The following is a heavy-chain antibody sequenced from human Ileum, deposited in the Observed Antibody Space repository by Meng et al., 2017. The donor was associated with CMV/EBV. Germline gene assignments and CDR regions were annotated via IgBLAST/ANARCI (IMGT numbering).Heavy chain of an antibody. CDR2: LYYTGDPT. V-gene: IGHV3-23*01. J-gene: IGHJ3*02. Sequence: GESLKISCTASGFAFSNPVMIWVRQAPGKGLEWVSTLYYTGDPTYYADSVKGRFTISRDTSTSTLYLQLNGLRAEDTALYYCAKGLDSGSHYRAFEILGQATMVTVSS. D-gene: IGHD3-22*01. CDR3: AKGLDSGSHYRAFEI. CDR1: GFAFSNPV.